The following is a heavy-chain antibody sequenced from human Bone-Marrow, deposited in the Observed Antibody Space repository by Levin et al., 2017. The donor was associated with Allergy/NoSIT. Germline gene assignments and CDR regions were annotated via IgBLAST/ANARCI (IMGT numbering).Heavy chain of an antibody. CDR1: NDSIGTGGYY. D-gene: IGHD3/OR15-3a*01. CDR3: ARLDGYPFDY. J-gene: IGHJ4*02. CDR2: ISYRGST. V-gene: IGHV4-31*03. Sequence: SETLSLTCTVSNDSIGTGGYYWSWIRQHPGRGLEWIGYISYRGSTYYNPSLKSRLTISLDTSNNQFSLKLSSVTAADTTIYYCARLDGYPFDYWGQGIPVTVSS.